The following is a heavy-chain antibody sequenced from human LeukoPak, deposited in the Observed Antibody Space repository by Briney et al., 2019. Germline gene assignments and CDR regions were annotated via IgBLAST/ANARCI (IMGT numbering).Heavy chain of an antibody. CDR3: ASLYCTHTTCYYFDY. Sequence: GGSLRLSCAASGFIFENYWMNWVRQAPGKGLEWVANIEQDGSEKYYVDSVKGRFTISRDNARNSLYLQMNSLRAEDTAVYYCASLYCTHTTCYYFDYWGQGTLVSVSS. D-gene: IGHD2-2*01. CDR2: IEQDGSEK. V-gene: IGHV3-7*01. CDR1: GFIFENYW. J-gene: IGHJ4*02.